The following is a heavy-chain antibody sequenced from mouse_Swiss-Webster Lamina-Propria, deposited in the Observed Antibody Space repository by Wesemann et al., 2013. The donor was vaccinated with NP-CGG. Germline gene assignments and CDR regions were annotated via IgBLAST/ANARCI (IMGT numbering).Heavy chain of an antibody. CDR3: ASQRYGSSYWYFDV. D-gene: IGHD1-1*01. V-gene: IGHV14-3*02. J-gene: IGHJ1*01. Sequence: EVQLQQSGAELVKPGASVKLSCTASGFNIKDTYMHWVKQRPEQGLEWIGRIDPANGNTKYDPKFQGKATITADTSSNTAYLQLSSLTSEDTAVYYCASQRYGSSYWYFDVWGAGTTVTVSS. CDR1: GFNIKDTY. CDR2: IDPANGNT.